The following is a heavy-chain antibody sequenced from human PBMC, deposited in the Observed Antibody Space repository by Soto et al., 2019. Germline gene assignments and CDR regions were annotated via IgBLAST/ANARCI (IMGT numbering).Heavy chain of an antibody. J-gene: IGHJ4*02. CDR2: INAGNGNT. CDR1: GYTFTRYA. Sequence: QVQLVQSGAEVKKPGASVKVSCKASGYTFTRYAMYWVRQAPGQRLEWMGWINAGNGNTKYSQKFQGRVTITRDTSARTAYMELSSLRSEDTAVYYCARGGVLMLYATLDYWGQGTLVTVSS. V-gene: IGHV1-3*01. CDR3: ARGGVLMLYATLDY. D-gene: IGHD2-8*01.